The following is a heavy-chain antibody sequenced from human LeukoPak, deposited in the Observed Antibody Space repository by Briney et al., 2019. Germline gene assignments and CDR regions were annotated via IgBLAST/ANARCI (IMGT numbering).Heavy chain of an antibody. D-gene: IGHD3-3*01. J-gene: IGHJ4*02. CDR2: IYYSGST. CDR3: ARLMGTIFGVVIKAYYFDY. Sequence: SETLSLTCTVSGGSISSSSYYWGWIRQPPGKGLEWIGSIYYSGSTYYNPSLKSRVTISVDSSKNQFSLKLSSVTAADTAVYYCARLMGTIFGVVIKAYYFDYWGQGTLVTVSS. V-gene: IGHV4-39*01. CDR1: GGSISSSSYY.